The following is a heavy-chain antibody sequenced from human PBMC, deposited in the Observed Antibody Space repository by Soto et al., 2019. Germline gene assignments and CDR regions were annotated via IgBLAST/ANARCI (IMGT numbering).Heavy chain of an antibody. CDR3: ARERGVLSEAFDI. V-gene: IGHV6-1*01. D-gene: IGHD3-10*01. CDR2: TYYRSKWYN. Sequence: QVQLQQSGPGLVKPSQTLSLTCAISGDSVSSNSAAWNWLRQSPSRGLEWLGRTYYRSKWYNDYVVSVKSRITINPDPSKNQFSLQLNSVPPEDTAVYYCARERGVLSEAFDIWGQGTVVTVSS. J-gene: IGHJ3*02. CDR1: GDSVSSNSAA.